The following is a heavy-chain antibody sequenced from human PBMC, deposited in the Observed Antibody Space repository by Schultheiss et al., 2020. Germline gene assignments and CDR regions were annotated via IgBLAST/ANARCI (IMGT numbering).Heavy chain of an antibody. CDR2: IYSGGST. CDR3: AREWGTISPY. CDR1: GFTVSSNY. D-gene: IGHD3-3*01. V-gene: IGHV3-66*01. Sequence: GGSLRLSCTASGFTVSSNYMSWVRQAPGKGLEWVSVIYSGGSTYYADSVKGRFTLSRDNSKNTLYLQMNSLRAEDTAVYYCAREWGTISPYWGQGTLVTVSS. J-gene: IGHJ4*02.